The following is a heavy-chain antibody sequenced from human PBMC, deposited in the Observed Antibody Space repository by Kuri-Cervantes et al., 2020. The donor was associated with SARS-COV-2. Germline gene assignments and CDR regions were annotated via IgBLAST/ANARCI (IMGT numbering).Heavy chain of an antibody. CDR2: INHSGST. Sequence: SETLSLTCTVSGGSISSYYWSWIRQPPGKGLEWIGDINHSGSTNYNPSLKSRVTISLDTSKNQFSLKLSSVTAADTAVYYCAREGGSRYHDAFDIWGQGTMVTVSS. D-gene: IGHD2-15*01. V-gene: IGHV4-59*12. CDR1: GGSISSYY. CDR3: AREGGSRYHDAFDI. J-gene: IGHJ3*02.